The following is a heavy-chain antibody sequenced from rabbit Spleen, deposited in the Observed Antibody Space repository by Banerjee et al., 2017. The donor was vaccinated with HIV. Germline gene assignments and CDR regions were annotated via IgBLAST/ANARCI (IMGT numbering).Heavy chain of an antibody. Sequence: QEQLKESGGGLVQPGGSLKLTCKASGVSFNDKDVMCWVRQAPGKGLEWIGCMYPDGIGSTAYASWAKGRFTISSDNAQNTVDLQMNSLTAADTATYFCVRDQAGDADYGPYYLNLWGPGTLVTVS. CDR3: VRDQAGDADYGPYYLNL. D-gene: IGHD2-1*01. V-gene: IGHV1S45*01. J-gene: IGHJ4*01. CDR2: MYPDGIGST. CDR1: GVSFNDKDV.